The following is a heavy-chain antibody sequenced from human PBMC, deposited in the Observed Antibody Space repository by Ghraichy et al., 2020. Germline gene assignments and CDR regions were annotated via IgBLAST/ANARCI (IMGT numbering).Heavy chain of an antibody. D-gene: IGHD5/OR15-5a*01. CDR1: GFIVSSIY. CDR2: IYSGGSR. Sequence: GESLNISCAASGFIVSSIYMTWVRQAPGKGLEWVSIIYSGGSRYYADSVEGRFTISRDISKNTLYLQMNSLRAEDTAVYYCAKEGQAGSTMGAFDIWGQGTTVTVSS. CDR3: AKEGQAGSTMGAFDI. J-gene: IGHJ3*02. V-gene: IGHV3-53*01.